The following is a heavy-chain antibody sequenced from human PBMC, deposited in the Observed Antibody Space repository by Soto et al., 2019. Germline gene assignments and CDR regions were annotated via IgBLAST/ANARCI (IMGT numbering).Heavy chain of an antibody. D-gene: IGHD3-3*01. Sequence: QITLKESGPTVVKPTETLTLTCTFSGFSLTTSGVGVGWVRQSPGKAPEWLALIYWDDDKRYSTSLKSRLTTTKDPSKNQVVLTMANVDPADTATYYCAHRVLRTVFGLVTTTAIYFDFWGQGTPVVVSS. CDR2: IYWDDDK. CDR3: AHRVLRTVFGLVTTTAIYFDF. J-gene: IGHJ4*02. CDR1: GFSLTTSGVG. V-gene: IGHV2-5*02.